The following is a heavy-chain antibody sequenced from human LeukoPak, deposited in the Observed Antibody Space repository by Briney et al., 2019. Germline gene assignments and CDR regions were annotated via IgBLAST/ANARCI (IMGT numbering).Heavy chain of an antibody. V-gene: IGHV3-23*01. CDR1: GFTFSSYA. J-gene: IGHJ4*02. Sequence: GGSLRLSCAASGFTFSSYAMTWVRQAPGKGLEWVSAISGSGDSTYYADSVRGRFTISRDYSKNTLFLQMNSLRAEDTAVYYCAKDVMRCNGGCIWGQGTLVTVSS. D-gene: IGHD2-8*01. CDR2: ISGSGDST. CDR3: AKDVMRCNGGCI.